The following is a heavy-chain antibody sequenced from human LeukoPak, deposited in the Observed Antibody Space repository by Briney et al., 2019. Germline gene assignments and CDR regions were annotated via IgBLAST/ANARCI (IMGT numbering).Heavy chain of an antibody. Sequence: RRSLRLSCAASGFTFSSYGMHWVRQAPGKGLEWVAVIWYDGSNKYYADSVKGRFTISRDNSKNTQYLQMNSLRAEDTAVYYCARDSRDCSGGSCRNRYYYYYMDVWGKGTTVTVSS. V-gene: IGHV3-33*01. D-gene: IGHD2-15*01. J-gene: IGHJ6*03. CDR2: IWYDGSNK. CDR1: GFTFSSYG. CDR3: ARDSRDCSGGSCRNRYYYYYMDV.